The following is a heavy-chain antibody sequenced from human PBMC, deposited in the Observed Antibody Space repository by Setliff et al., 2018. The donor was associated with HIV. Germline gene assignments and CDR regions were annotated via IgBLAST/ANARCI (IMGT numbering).Heavy chain of an antibody. CDR1: GYSISSGYY. Sequence: SETLSLTCAVSGYSISSGYYWGWIRQTPGKGLEWIGSIYHSGTTYYNPSLRSRVTISVDTSKNQFSLKLSSVTAADTAVYYCATCRHRPSNWFDPWGQGTLVTVSS. CDR3: ATCRHRPSNWFDP. J-gene: IGHJ5*02. CDR2: IYHSGTT. V-gene: IGHV4-38-2*01.